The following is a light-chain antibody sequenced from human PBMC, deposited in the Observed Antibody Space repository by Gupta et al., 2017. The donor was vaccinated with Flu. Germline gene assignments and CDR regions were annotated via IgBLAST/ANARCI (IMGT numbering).Light chain of an antibody. CDR3: GAWDNSLNPGRG. J-gene: IGLJ3*02. CDR1: SSNIGNNY. V-gene: IGLV1-51*01. Sequence: QSVLTQPPSVSAAPGQKVTISCSGSSSNIGNNYVFWYQQFPGTAPKVLIYDNNKRPSGVPDRFSASKSGTSATLDITGLQTGDEADYYCGAWDNSLNPGRGFGGGTKLTV. CDR2: DNN.